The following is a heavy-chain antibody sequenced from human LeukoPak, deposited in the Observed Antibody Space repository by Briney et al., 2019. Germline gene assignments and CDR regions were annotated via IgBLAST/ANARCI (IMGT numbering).Heavy chain of an antibody. CDR2: ISDSGTTT. CDR3: AREYAYPHY. Sequence: PGGSLRLSCAASGFTFSDYYMSWIRQAPGKGLEWVSYISDSGTTTYYADSVKGRFTISRDNAKNSLYLQMSSLRAEDTAVYHCAREYAYPHYWGQGILVTVSS. J-gene: IGHJ4*02. V-gene: IGHV3-11*01. CDR1: GFTFSDYY. D-gene: IGHD2-2*02.